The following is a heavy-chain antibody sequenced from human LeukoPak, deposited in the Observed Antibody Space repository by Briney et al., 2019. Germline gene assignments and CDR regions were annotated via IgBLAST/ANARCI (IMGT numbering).Heavy chain of an antibody. J-gene: IGHJ4*02. D-gene: IGHD6-13*01. CDR1: GFTFSSYA. V-gene: IGHV3-30*04. CDR3: VKTGSGWYGDY. Sequence: PGRSLRLSCAASGFTFSSYAMHWVRQAPGKGLEWVAVISYDGSNKYYADSVKGRFTISRDNSKNTLYLQMNSLRAEDTAVYYCVKTGSGWYGDYWGQGARVTVSS. CDR2: ISYDGSNK.